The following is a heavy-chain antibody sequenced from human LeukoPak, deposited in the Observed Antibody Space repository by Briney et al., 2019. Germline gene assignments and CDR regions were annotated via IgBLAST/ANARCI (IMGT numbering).Heavy chain of an antibody. D-gene: IGHD2-2*01. CDR3: ARSRGLSSFDAFDI. Sequence: GGSLRLSCAASAFTFSSYSMNWVRQAPGKGLEWISYISTSSSTIYNADSVKGRFTISRDNAKNSLYLQMSSLRAEDTAVYYCARSRGLSSFDAFDIWGQGTMVTVFS. CDR2: ISTSSSTI. J-gene: IGHJ3*02. V-gene: IGHV3-48*01. CDR1: AFTFSSYS.